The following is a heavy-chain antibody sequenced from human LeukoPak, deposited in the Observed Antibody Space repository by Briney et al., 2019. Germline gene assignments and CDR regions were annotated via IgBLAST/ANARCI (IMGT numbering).Heavy chain of an antibody. CDR1: GLTFSSYW. V-gene: IGHV3-74*01. CDR3: VRPYDSSGYQWNHAFDI. Sequence: PGGSLRLSCAASGLTFSSYWMQWVRQAPGKGLVWLSRIKGDGSGTNYADSVKGRFIISRDNAKNTLSLQMNSLRAEDTAIYYCVRPYDSSGYQWNHAFDIWGQGTMVTVSP. D-gene: IGHD3-22*01. CDR2: IKGDGSGT. J-gene: IGHJ3*02.